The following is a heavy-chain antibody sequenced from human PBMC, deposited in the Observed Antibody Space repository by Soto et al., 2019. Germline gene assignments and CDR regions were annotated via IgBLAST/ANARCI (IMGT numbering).Heavy chain of an antibody. CDR1: GFTFSSYS. CDR2: ISSSSSYI. J-gene: IGHJ5*02. Sequence: GGSLRLSXAASGFTFSSYSMNWVRQAPGKWLEWVSSISSSSSYIYYADSVKGRFTISRDNAKNSLYLQMNSLRAEDTAVYYCARATTAAGTGWFDPWGQGTLVTVSS. CDR3: ARATTAAGTGWFDP. D-gene: IGHD6-13*01. V-gene: IGHV3-21*01.